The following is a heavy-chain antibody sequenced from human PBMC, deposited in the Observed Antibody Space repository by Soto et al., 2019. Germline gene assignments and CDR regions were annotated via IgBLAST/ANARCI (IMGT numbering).Heavy chain of an antibody. CDR3: ARGRRTWIQLWVYYFDY. Sequence: KSSETLSLTCAVYGGSFSGYYWSWIRQPPGKGLEWIGEINHSGSTNYNPSLKSRVTISVDTSKNQFSLKLSSVTAADTAVYYCARGRRTWIQLWVYYFDYWGQGTLVTVSS. D-gene: IGHD5-18*01. CDR1: GGSFSGYY. V-gene: IGHV4-34*01. J-gene: IGHJ4*02. CDR2: INHSGST.